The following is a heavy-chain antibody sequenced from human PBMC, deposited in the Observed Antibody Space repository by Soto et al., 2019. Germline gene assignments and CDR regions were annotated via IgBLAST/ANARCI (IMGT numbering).Heavy chain of an antibody. CDR1: GGSISSGGYY. Sequence: QVQLQESGPGLVKPSQTLSLTCTVSGGSISSGGYYWSWIRQHPGKGLEWIGYIYYSGSTYYNPSLKSRVTISVDTSKNQFSLVLRSVTAADTAVYYWARRNGYSYYYGMDVWGQGTTVTVSS. CDR2: IYYSGST. CDR3: ARRNGYSYYYGMDV. J-gene: IGHJ6*02. V-gene: IGHV4-31*03. D-gene: IGHD3-22*01.